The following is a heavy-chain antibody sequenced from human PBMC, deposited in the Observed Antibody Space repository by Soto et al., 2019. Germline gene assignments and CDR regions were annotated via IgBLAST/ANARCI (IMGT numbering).Heavy chain of an antibody. Sequence: QVQLQESGPGLVRPSETLSLTCTVSGGSFTSYYWSWIRQPAGKGLEWIGRIYTSGTTNYNPSLKSRVTMSVDTSKNQFSLKLSSVTAADTAVYYCAREKPRNYYDSSGVYYYNYGMDVWGQGTTVTASS. D-gene: IGHD3-22*01. V-gene: IGHV4-4*07. CDR1: GGSFTSYY. J-gene: IGHJ6*02. CDR3: AREKPRNYYDSSGVYYYNYGMDV. CDR2: IYTSGTT.